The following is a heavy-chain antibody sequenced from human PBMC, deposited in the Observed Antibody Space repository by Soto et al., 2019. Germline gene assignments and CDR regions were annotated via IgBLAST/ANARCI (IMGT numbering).Heavy chain of an antibody. D-gene: IGHD2-2*01. Sequence: ASVKVSCKASGYTFTTYGSSWVRQAPGQGLEWMGWISGYNDNPKFAQEVQGRVTMTADTSTSTAYMELRSLRSDDTAVDYCATDYCTTTRCYGGDYWGQGTQVTVSS. CDR1: GYTFTTYG. J-gene: IGHJ4*02. V-gene: IGHV1-18*01. CDR2: ISGYNDNP. CDR3: ATDYCTTTRCYGGDY.